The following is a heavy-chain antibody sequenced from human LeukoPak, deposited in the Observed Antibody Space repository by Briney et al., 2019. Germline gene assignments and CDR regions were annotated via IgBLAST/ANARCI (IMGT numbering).Heavy chain of an antibody. CDR1: GGSFSGYY. J-gene: IGHJ5*02. Sequence: SETLSLTCAVYGGSFSGYYWSWIRQPPGKGLEWIGEINHSGSTNYNPSLKSRVTISVDTSKNQFSLKLSSVTVADTAVYYCARDDHYYGSGSYSSNWFDPWGQGTLVTVSS. CDR2: INHSGST. D-gene: IGHD3-10*01. CDR3: ARDDHYYGSGSYSSNWFDP. V-gene: IGHV4-34*01.